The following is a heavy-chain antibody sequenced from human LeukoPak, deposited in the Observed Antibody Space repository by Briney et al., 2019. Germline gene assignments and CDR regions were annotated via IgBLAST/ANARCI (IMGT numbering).Heavy chain of an antibody. D-gene: IGHD3-22*01. CDR1: GGSISSYY. CDR2: IYYSGST. J-gene: IGHJ4*02. Sequence: SETLSLTCTVSGGSISSYYWSWIRQPPGKGLEWIGYIYYSGSTTYNPSLTSRVTISVDTSKNQFSLRLSSVTAADTAIYYCARGHYDSRGYSEPFDYWGQGTVVTVSS. V-gene: IGHV4-59*01. CDR3: ARGHYDSRGYSEPFDY.